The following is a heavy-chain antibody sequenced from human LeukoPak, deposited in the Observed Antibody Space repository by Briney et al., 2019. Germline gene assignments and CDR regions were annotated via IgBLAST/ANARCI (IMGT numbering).Heavy chain of an antibody. J-gene: IGHJ4*02. Sequence: GGSLRLSCAASGFTFSSYSMNWVRQAPGKGLEWVAVISYDGSNEYYADSVKGRFTISRDNSKNTLYLQMSSLRAEDTAVYYFAKEFNRGLPDYWGQGTLVTVPS. CDR1: GFTFSSYS. CDR3: AKEFNRGLPDY. CDR2: ISYDGSNE. D-gene: IGHD2-21*01. V-gene: IGHV3-30*18.